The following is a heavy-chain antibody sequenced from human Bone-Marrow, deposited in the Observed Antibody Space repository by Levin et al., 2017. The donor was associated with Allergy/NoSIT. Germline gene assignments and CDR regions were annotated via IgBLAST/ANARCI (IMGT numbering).Heavy chain of an antibody. D-gene: IGHD1-26*01. Sequence: QAGGSLRLSCVASGFSFTSYGIHWVRQAPGKGLEWVGVIWFDGSVKHYADSVEGRFTISRDNSRNTLYLKMNNLGAEDTAVYYCARDENPNLGPVGYFKFWGQGTLVTVSS. CDR2: IWFDGSVK. J-gene: IGHJ4*02. CDR1: GFSFTSYG. CDR3: ARDENPNLGPVGYFKF. V-gene: IGHV3-33*01.